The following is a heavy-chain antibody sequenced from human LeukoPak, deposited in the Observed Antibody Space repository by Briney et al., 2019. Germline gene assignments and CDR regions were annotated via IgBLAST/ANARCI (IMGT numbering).Heavy chain of an antibody. Sequence: GGSLRLSCAASGFTFSNYGMSWVRQAPGKGLEWVAVISFDGNDKYYADSVKGRFTISRDNSKNTLYLQMNSLRVEDTAVYYCARDRTNTVTTILIYWGQGTLVTVSS. CDR3: ARDRTNTVTTILIY. V-gene: IGHV3-30*03. CDR1: GFTFSNYG. J-gene: IGHJ4*02. CDR2: ISFDGNDK. D-gene: IGHD4-17*01.